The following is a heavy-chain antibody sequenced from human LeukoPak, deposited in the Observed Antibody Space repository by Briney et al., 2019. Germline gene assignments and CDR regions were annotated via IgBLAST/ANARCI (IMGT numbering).Heavy chain of an antibody. CDR1: GGTFSSYA. D-gene: IGHD6-19*01. CDR2: INPNSGGT. CDR3: ARGSGWYPDY. J-gene: IGHJ4*02. V-gene: IGHV1-2*02. Sequence: ASVKVSCKASGGTFSSYAISWVRQAPGQGLEWMGWINPNSGGTNYAQKFQGRVTMTRDTSISTAYMELSRLRSDDTAVYYCARGSGWYPDYWGQGTLVTVSS.